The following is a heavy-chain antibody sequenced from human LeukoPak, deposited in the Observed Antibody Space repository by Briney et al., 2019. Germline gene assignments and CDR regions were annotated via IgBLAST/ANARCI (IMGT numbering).Heavy chain of an antibody. CDR1: GGSLSGYY. J-gene: IGHJ4*02. Sequence: SETLSLTCAVYGGSLSGYYWGWNRPPPGKVMGWVGETHTSGSINHNPSLKSRVTISEDTSKNHYSLKLSSVTAADTAVYYCARADHYYGSGNYYTHFDYWGQGTLVTVSS. CDR2: THTSGSI. CDR3: ARADHYYGSGNYYTHFDY. D-gene: IGHD3-10*01. V-gene: IGHV4-34*01.